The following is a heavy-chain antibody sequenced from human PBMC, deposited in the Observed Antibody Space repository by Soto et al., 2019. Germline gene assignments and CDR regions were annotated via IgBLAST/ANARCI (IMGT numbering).Heavy chain of an antibody. D-gene: IGHD3-10*01. J-gene: IGHJ5*02. Sequence: QVQLVQSGAEVKKPGASVKVSCKASGYTFTSYYLHWVRQAPGQGLEWLGIINPIGGSTTYAQKFQDRVTMTRDTSTTTVYMELSSLRSEDTAVYYCARSGQFYGSGSYYANWFDPWGQGTLVTVSS. CDR1: GYTFTSYY. CDR2: INPIGGST. V-gene: IGHV1-46*01. CDR3: ARSGQFYGSGSYYANWFDP.